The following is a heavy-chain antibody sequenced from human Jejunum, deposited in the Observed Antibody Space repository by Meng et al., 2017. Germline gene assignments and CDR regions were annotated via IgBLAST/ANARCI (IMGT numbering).Heavy chain of an antibody. D-gene: IGHD2-21*02. CDR2: FTPSFVTS. J-gene: IGHJ4*02. Sequence: SVTVSCKADAYSFNNYPFSWVRQAPGQGLQWMGAFTPSFVTSNYAQTFQGRVTFSADKSTNTVFMELNRLKSEDTGVYFCARKGGYCNTDCYYFDFWGQGTQVTVSS. V-gene: IGHV1-69*06. CDR1: AYSFNNYP. CDR3: ARKGGYCNTDCYYFDF.